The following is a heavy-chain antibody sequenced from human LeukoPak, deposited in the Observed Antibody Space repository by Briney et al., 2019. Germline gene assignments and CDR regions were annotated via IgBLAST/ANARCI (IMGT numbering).Heavy chain of an antibody. V-gene: IGHV3-23*01. D-gene: IGHD2-15*01. Sequence: GGSLRLSCAASGFTFSSYAMSWVRQAPGKGLEWVSAISGSGGSTYYADSVKGRFTISRDNSKNTLYLQMNSLRAEDTAVYYCAKGYCSGGSCPVFDCWGQGTLVTVSS. J-gene: IGHJ4*02. CDR3: AKGYCSGGSCPVFDC. CDR2: ISGSGGST. CDR1: GFTFSSYA.